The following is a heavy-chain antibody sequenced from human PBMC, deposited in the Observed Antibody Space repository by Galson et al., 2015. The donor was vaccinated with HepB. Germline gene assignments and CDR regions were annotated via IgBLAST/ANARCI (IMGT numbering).Heavy chain of an antibody. Sequence: SLRLSCAASGFAFSSYSMNWVRQAPGKGLEWVSYISSSSSTIYYADSVKGRFTISRDNAKNSLYLQMNSLRDEDTAVYYCARDEDAVPAAIEGYYYGMDVWGQGTTVTVSS. D-gene: IGHD2-2*02. CDR3: ARDEDAVPAAIEGYYYGMDV. J-gene: IGHJ6*02. V-gene: IGHV3-48*02. CDR1: GFAFSSYS. CDR2: ISSSSSTI.